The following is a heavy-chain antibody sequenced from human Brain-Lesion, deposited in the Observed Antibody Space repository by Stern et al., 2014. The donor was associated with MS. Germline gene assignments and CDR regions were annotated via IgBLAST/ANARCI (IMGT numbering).Heavy chain of an antibody. J-gene: IGHJ4*02. Sequence: QVQLLQPGAEVKKPGASVKVSCKVSGYTLTELSMHWVRQAPRKGLEWMGGFDPEDGETIYAQKFQGRVNMTEDTSTDTAYMELSSLRSEDTAVYYCATLSPGAGGNYYRHFDYWGQGTLVTVSS. CDR2: FDPEDGET. CDR1: GYTLTELS. D-gene: IGHD1-26*01. CDR3: ATLSPGAGGNYYRHFDY. V-gene: IGHV1-24*01.